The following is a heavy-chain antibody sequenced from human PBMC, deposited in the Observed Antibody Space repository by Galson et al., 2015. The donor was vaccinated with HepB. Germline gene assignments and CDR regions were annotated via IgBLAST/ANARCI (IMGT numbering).Heavy chain of an antibody. CDR2: ISGTGGST. Sequence: SLRLSCAASGFTFSSYAMSWVRQAPGKGLEWVSAISGTGGSTYYADSVKGRFTISRDDSKNTLYLQMNSLRAEDTAVYFCAKAGITGTTYDAFDIWGQGTMVTVSS. CDR3: AKAGITGTTYDAFDI. CDR1: GFTFSSYA. J-gene: IGHJ3*02. V-gene: IGHV3-23*01. D-gene: IGHD1-7*01.